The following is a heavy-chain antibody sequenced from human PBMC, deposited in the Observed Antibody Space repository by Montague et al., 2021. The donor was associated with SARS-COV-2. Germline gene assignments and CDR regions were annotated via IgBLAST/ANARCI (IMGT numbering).Heavy chain of an antibody. Sequence: SLRLSCAASGFTLSDYYMSWIRQAPGKGLKWLSYISNTGLDIKYGDSVKGRFTVSRDIAKNTLYLQMDSLRAEDTAVYYCARVLLGVSHGDYWGQGTLVTVSS. CDR3: ARVLLGVSHGDY. CDR2: ISNTGLDI. D-gene: IGHD3-10*01. J-gene: IGHJ4*02. CDR1: GFTLSDYY. V-gene: IGHV3-11*01.